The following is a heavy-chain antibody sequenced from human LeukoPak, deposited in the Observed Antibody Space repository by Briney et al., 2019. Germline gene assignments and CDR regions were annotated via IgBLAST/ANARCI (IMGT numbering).Heavy chain of an antibody. D-gene: IGHD3-10*01. CDR3: ARDFRFALDN. Sequence: PGGSLRLSCSASGFLFNDYSMNWVRQAPGKGLEWISYIGIDSGNTHYADSVRGRFVISADRATNSVYLHMTRLRVDDTAVYYCARDFRFALDNWGQGTLVTVSS. V-gene: IGHV3-48*01. CDR1: GFLFNDYS. J-gene: IGHJ4*02. CDR2: IGIDSGNT.